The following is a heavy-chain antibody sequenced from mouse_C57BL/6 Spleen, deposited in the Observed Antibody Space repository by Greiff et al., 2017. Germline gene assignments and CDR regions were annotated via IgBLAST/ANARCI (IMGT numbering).Heavy chain of an antibody. J-gene: IGHJ2*01. CDR3: ARHNYSSYYFDY. CDR2: ISGGGGNT. Sequence: EVKLVESGGGLVKPGGSLKLSCAASGFTFSSYTMSWVRQTPEKRLEWVATISGGGGNTYYPDSVKGRFTISRDNAKNTLYLQMSSLSSEDTALYYCARHNYSSYYFDYWGQGTTLTVSS. D-gene: IGHD2-12*01. V-gene: IGHV5-9*01. CDR1: GFTFSSYT.